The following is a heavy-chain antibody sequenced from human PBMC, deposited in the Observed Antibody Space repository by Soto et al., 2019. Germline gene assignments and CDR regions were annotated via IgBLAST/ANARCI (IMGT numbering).Heavy chain of an antibody. CDR3: AREAYDFWSGYYGPYGMDV. CDR1: GFTFSSYE. J-gene: IGHJ6*02. CDR2: ISSSGSTI. V-gene: IGHV3-48*03. D-gene: IGHD3-3*01. Sequence: GGSLRLSCAASGFTFSSYEMNWVRQAPGKGLEWVSYISSSGSTIYYADSVKGRFTISRDNAKNSLYLQMNSLRAEDTAVYYCAREAYDFWSGYYGPYGMDVWGQGTTVTVS.